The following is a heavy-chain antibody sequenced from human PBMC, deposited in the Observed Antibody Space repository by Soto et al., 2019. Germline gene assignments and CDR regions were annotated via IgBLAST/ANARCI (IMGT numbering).Heavy chain of an antibody. CDR1: GGTFSSYA. V-gene: IGHV1-69*13. Sequence: SVKVSCKASGGTFSSYAISWVRQAPGQGLEWMGGIIPIFGTANYAQKFQGRVTITADESTSTAYMELSSLRSEDTAVYYCARDRCSSTNCRTSNWFDPWGQGTLVTVSS. CDR2: IIPIFGTA. J-gene: IGHJ5*02. D-gene: IGHD2-2*01. CDR3: ARDRCSSTNCRTSNWFDP.